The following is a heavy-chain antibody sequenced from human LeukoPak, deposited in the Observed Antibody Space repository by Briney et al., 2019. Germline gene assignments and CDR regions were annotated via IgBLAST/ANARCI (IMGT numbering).Heavy chain of an antibody. V-gene: IGHV5-10-1*01. CDR2: IDPSDSYT. D-gene: IGHD5-18*01. CDR3: ARRDGSTYGFDY. J-gene: IGHJ4*02. CDR1: GYSFTSYW. Sequence: GESLKISCKGSGYSFTSYWISWVRQMPGEGLEWMGRIDPSDSYTDYSPSFQGHVTISADMSISTAYLQWSSLKASDTAMYYCARRDGSTYGFDYWGQGTLVTVSS.